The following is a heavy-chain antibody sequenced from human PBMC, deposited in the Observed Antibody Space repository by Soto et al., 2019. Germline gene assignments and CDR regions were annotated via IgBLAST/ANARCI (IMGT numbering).Heavy chain of an antibody. J-gene: IGHJ5*02. CDR1: GYTFTSYG. CDR2: ISAYNGNT. V-gene: IGHV1-18*01. Sequence: QVQLVQSGAEVKKPGASVKVSCKASGYTFTSYGISWVRQVPGQGLEWMGWISAYNGNTNYAQKLQGRVTMTTDTSTSTAYMELRSLRSDDTAVYYCARDYDFWSGYQSGWFDPWGQGTLVTVSS. CDR3: ARDYDFWSGYQSGWFDP. D-gene: IGHD3-3*01.